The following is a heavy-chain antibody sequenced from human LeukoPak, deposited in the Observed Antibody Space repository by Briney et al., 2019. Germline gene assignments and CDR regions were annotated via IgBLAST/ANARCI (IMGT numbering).Heavy chain of an antibody. V-gene: IGHV3-9*01. J-gene: IGHJ4*02. Sequence: GGSLRLSCAASGFTFDDYAMHWVRQAPGKGLEWVSGISWNSGSIGYADSVKGRFTISRDNAKNSLYLQMNSLRAEDTALYYCAKASYYDSSGSRFDYWGQGTLVTVSS. CDR2: ISWNSGSI. CDR1: GFTFDDYA. CDR3: AKASYYDSSGSRFDY. D-gene: IGHD3-22*01.